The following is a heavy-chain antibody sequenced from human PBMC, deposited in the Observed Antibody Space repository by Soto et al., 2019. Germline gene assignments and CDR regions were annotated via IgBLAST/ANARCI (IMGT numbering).Heavy chain of an antibody. V-gene: IGHV3-30*04. Sequence: GGSLRLSCAASGFTFSSYAMHWVRQAPGKGLEWVAFISYDGSNKYYADSVKGLFTISRDNSKNTLYLQMNSLRAEDRAVYYWARVYYDILTGYYDCWGQGTLVTVSS. D-gene: IGHD3-9*01. J-gene: IGHJ4*02. CDR2: ISYDGSNK. CDR1: GFTFSSYA. CDR3: ARVYYDILTGYYDC.